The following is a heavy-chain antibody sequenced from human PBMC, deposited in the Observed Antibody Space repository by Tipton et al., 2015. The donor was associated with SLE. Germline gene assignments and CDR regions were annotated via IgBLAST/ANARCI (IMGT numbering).Heavy chain of an antibody. V-gene: IGHV4-59*01. CDR1: GGSISSYY. CDR2: IYYSGKT. Sequence: LRLSCTVSGGSISSYYWSWIRQPPGKGLEWIGYIYYSGKTNYNPSLKSRVTITVDTSKNQFSLKLSSVTAADTAVYYCARDRGGSYSDAFDIWGQGTMVTVSS. J-gene: IGHJ3*02. D-gene: IGHD1-26*01. CDR3: ARDRGGSYSDAFDI.